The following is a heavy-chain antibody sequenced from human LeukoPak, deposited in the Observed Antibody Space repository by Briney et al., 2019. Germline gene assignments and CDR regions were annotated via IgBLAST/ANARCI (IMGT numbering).Heavy chain of an antibody. CDR2: ISAYKINT. Sequence: ASVKVSCKASGYSFTDYYMQWVRQAPGQGLEWMGWISAYKINTNYAQKFQGRVTMTTDTSTSTAYMELRSLRSDDTAVYFCARAWDCSSTSCYVYFDYWGQGTLVTVSS. D-gene: IGHD2-2*01. CDR3: ARAWDCSSTSCYVYFDY. J-gene: IGHJ4*02. V-gene: IGHV1-18*04. CDR1: GYSFTDYY.